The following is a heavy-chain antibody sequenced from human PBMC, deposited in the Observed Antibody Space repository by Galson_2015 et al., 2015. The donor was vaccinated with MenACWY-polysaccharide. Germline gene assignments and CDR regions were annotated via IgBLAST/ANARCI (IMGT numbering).Heavy chain of an antibody. Sequence: SLLLSCAASCFPFRLSFLPWFLPSPGKGLLWVSRINTDGSNTRNADSVKGRFTISRDNAENTLYLQMNSLRAEDTAVYYCARAGRDSNGYYYFDDWGQGTLVTVSS. CDR1: CFPFRLSF. J-gene: IGHJ4*02. CDR3: ARAGRDSNGYYYFDD. V-gene: IGHV3-74*01. D-gene: IGHD3-22*01. CDR2: INTDGSNT.